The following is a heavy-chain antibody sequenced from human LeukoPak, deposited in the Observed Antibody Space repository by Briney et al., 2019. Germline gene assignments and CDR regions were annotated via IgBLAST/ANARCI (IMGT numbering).Heavy chain of an antibody. CDR3: VRHFAPFRLGPHFDY. CDR2: IYYSGST. V-gene: IGHV4-59*08. CDR1: GGSISSYY. D-gene: IGHD1-14*01. J-gene: IGHJ4*02. Sequence: SETLSLTCTVSGGSISSYYWSWIRQPPGKGLEWIGYIYYSGSTNYNPSLKSRVTISVDTSRNQFSLNLTSMTAADTAVYYCVRHFAPFRLGPHFDYWGQGSLVTVSS.